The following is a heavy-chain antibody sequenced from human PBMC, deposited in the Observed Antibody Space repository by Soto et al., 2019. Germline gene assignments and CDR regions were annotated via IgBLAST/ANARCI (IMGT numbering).Heavy chain of an antibody. CDR2: INAGNGYT. J-gene: IGHJ5*02. CDR1: GYTFISYA. Sequence: QVQLVQSGAEVKKPGASVTVSCKASGYTFISYALHWVRQAPGQRLEWIGKINAGNGYTKYSQELQGRVTITRDTSASTAYMDLSSPRSEDTAIYYCARSEINYSRFDLWGQGTLVTVSS. CDR3: ARSEINYSRFDL. V-gene: IGHV1-3*01. D-gene: IGHD2-21*01.